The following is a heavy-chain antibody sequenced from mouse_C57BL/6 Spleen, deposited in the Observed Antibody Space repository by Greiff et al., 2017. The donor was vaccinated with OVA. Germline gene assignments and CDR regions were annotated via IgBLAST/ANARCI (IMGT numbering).Heavy chain of an antibody. D-gene: IGHD1-1*01. V-gene: IGHV5-6*01. CDR3: ARFTTVVPPYFDY. J-gene: IGHJ2*01. CDR2: ISSGGSYT. CDR1: GFTFSSYG. Sequence: EVKLVESGGDLVKPGGSLKLSCAASGFTFSSYGMSWVRQTPDKRLEWVATISSGGSYTYYPDSVKGRFTISRDNAKNTLYLQMSSLKSEDTAMYYCARFTTVVPPYFDYWGQGTTLTVSS.